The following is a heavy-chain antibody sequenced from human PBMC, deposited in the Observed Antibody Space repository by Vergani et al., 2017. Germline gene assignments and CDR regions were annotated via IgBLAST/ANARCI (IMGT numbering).Heavy chain of an antibody. V-gene: IGHV4-34*01. Sequence: QVQLQQWGAGLLKPSETLSLTCAVYGGSFSGYYWSWIRQHPGKGLEWIGYIYYSGSTYYNPSLKSRVTISVDTSKNQFSLKLSSVTAADTAVYYCARWSDFYYDSSANDYWGQGTLVTVSS. CDR3: ARWSDFYYDSSANDY. D-gene: IGHD3-22*01. CDR1: GGSFSGYY. CDR2: IYYSGST. J-gene: IGHJ4*02.